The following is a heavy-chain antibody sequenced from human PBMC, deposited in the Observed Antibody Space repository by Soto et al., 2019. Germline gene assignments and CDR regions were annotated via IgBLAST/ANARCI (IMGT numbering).Heavy chain of an antibody. Sequence: QVQLQQWGAGLLKPSETLSLTCAVYGGSFSGYYWSWIRQPPGKGLEWIGEINHSGSTNYNPSLKSRVTISVETSKNQFSLKLSSVTAADTAVYYCARGGGYCSSTSCPPEPPDYWGQGTLVTVSS. V-gene: IGHV4-34*01. CDR1: GGSFSGYY. D-gene: IGHD2-2*01. J-gene: IGHJ4*02. CDR3: ARGGGYCSSTSCPPEPPDY. CDR2: INHSGST.